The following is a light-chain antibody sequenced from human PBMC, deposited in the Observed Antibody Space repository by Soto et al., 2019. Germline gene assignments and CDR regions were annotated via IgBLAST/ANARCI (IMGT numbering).Light chain of an antibody. CDR1: QSVSTR. CDR3: QQYQSYCET. J-gene: IGKJ1*01. V-gene: IGKV1-5*01. CDR2: DAS. Sequence: DIQMTQSPSTLSASVGDRATITCRASQSVSTRLAWYQQKPGKAPKLLIYDASGLRTGVPTRFSGSGSGAEFTLTISSLQPDDFATYYGQQYQSYCETFGHGTKVVIE.